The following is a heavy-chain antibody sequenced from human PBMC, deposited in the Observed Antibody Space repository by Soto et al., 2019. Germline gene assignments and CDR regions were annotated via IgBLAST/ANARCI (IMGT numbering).Heavy chain of an antibody. D-gene: IGHD3-16*01. CDR2: IDHSGST. CDR3: ARVEYTYNYRGLDY. V-gene: IGHV4-34*01. CDR1: GGSFRGYY. Sequence: QVQLQQWGTGLLKPSETLSLTCAVYGGSFRGYYWTWIRQPPGKGLEWIGEIDHSGSTNYNPSLKSRVTISVDTSKIQFSLKLASVTAADTAVYYCARVEYTYNYRGLDYWCQGTLVTVSS. J-gene: IGHJ4*02.